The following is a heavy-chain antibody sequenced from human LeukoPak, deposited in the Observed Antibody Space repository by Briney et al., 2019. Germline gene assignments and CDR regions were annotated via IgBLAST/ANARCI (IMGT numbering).Heavy chain of an antibody. CDR1: GYSISSGYY. Sequence: PSETLSLTCTVSGYSISSGYYWGWIRQPPGKGLEWIGSIYHSGNTYYNPSLKSRVTISVDTSKNQFSLKLSSVTAADTAVYYCARVPTKYYATPSWVGAFDIWGQGTMVTVSS. D-gene: IGHD2-2*01. J-gene: IGHJ3*02. CDR3: ARVPTKYYATPSWVGAFDI. V-gene: IGHV4-38-2*02. CDR2: IYHSGNT.